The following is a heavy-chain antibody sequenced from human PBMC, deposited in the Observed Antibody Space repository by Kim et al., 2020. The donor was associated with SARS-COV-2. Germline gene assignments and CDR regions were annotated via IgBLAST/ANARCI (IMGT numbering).Heavy chain of an antibody. D-gene: IGHD4-4*01. J-gene: IGHJ4*02. Sequence: GGSLRLSCAASGFRFSSYAMHWVRQAPGRGLEWLATISYDSASKYYASSVRGRFAISRDNFKNTVDLQMTRLTFGDTAVYYCAREQDGGNIDYWGRGTPV. CDR2: ISYDSASK. CDR1: GFRFSSYA. CDR3: AREQDGGNIDY. V-gene: IGHV3-30*09.